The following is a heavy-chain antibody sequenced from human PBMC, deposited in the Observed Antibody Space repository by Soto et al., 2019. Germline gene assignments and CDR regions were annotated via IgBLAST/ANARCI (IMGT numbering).Heavy chain of an antibody. Sequence: QVQLQQSGPGLVKPSETLSLTCTISGISIDNYYCSWIRQSAGKGLEWIGRIYSSGTTNYNPSLKSRVTMSVDMSKSQFSLNVRSVTATDTGVYYCVRDVGGSGWFAPWVQGTLVTVSS. J-gene: IGHJ5*02. CDR1: GISIDNYY. CDR3: VRDVGGSGWFAP. CDR2: IYSSGTT. V-gene: IGHV4-4*07.